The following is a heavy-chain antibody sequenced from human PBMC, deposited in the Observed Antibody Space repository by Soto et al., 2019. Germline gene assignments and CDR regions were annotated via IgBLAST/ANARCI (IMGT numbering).Heavy chain of an antibody. CDR2: SIPIFGTA. J-gene: IGHJ4*02. V-gene: IGHV1-69*01. Sequence: QVQLVQSGAEVKKPGSSVKVSCKASGGTFSSYAISWVRQAPGQGLEWMGGSIPIFGTANYAQKFQGRGTLTADESTSTAYVELSSLRSEDTAVYYCERVYYYASSGYYSNAYYFDYWGQGTLVTVSS. D-gene: IGHD3-22*01. CDR3: ERVYYYASSGYYSNAYYFDY. CDR1: GGTFSSYA.